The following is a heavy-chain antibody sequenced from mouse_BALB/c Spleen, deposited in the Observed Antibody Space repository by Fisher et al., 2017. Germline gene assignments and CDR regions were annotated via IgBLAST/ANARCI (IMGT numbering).Heavy chain of an antibody. Sequence: KFKGKATLTADKSSSTAYMQLSSLTSEDSAVYYCTREYFDYWGQGTTLTVSS. V-gene: IGHV1-64*01. J-gene: IGHJ2*01. CDR3: SEDSAVYYCTREYFDY.